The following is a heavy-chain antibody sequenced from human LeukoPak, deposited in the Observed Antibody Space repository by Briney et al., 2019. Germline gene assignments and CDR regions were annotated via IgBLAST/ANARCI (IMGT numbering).Heavy chain of an antibody. J-gene: IGHJ4*02. V-gene: IGHV3-9*01. D-gene: IGHD2-2*01. CDR2: ISWNSGSI. CDR3: AKDSGAAAPTFFDY. CDR1: GFTFDDYA. Sequence: SLRLSCAASGFTFDDYATHWVRQAPGKGLDWVSGISWNSGSIGYADSVKGRFTISRDNAKNSLYLQMNSLRAEDTAVYYCAKDSGAAAPTFFDYWGQGTLVTVSS.